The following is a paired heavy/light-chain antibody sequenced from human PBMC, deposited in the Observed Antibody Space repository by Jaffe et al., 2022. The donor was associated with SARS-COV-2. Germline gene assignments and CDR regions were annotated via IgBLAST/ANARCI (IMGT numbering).Light chain of an antibody. J-gene: IGKJ4*01. CDR3: QQFNNYF. CDR1: QGISSA. CDR2: DAS. V-gene: IGKV1D-13*01. Sequence: AIQLTQSPSSLSASVGDRVTITCRASQGISSALAWYQQKPGKAPKLLIYDASSLESGVPSRFSGSGSGTDFTLTISSLQPEDFATYYCQQFNNYFFGGGTKVEIK.
Heavy chain of an antibody. J-gene: IGHJ3*02. V-gene: IGHV3-23*01. D-gene: IGHD1-26*01. CDR2: ISGSGGST. CDR3: AKARWELPFDAFDI. CDR1: GFTFSSYA. Sequence: EVQLLESGGGLVQPGGSLRLSCAASGFTFSSYAMSWVRQAPGKGLEWVSAISGSGGSTYYADSVKGRFTISRDNSKNTLYLQMNSLRAEDTAVYYCAKARWELPFDAFDIWGQGTMVTVSS.